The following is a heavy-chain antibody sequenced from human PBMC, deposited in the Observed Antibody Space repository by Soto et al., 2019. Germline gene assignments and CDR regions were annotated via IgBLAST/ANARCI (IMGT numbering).Heavy chain of an antibody. CDR3: AKRTSGTTWGESDY. D-gene: IGHD4-17*01. J-gene: IGHJ4*02. V-gene: IGHV1-18*04. Sequence: QVQVMQSGAEVKKPGDSVKVSCKTSGYIFSDYGINWVRQAPGQGLEWMGWISGYSGNANLAQKFHGRGTMTTDKSTRTDYMELRRLRSDDTAVYYWAKRTSGTTWGESDYWGQGTLVTVSS. CDR2: ISGYSGNA. CDR1: GYIFSDYG.